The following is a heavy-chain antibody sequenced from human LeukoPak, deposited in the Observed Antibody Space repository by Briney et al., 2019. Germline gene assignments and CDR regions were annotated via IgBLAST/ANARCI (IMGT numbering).Heavy chain of an antibody. J-gene: IGHJ4*02. V-gene: IGHV4-59*01. CDR1: GGSISSYY. CDR3: ARDYSSGPNDY. CDR2: IYYSGST. D-gene: IGHD6-19*01. Sequence: SETLSLTCTAYGGSISSYYWSWIRQPPGKGLEWIGYIYYSGSTNYNPSLKSRVTISVDTSKNQFSLKLSSVTAADTAVYYCARDYSSGPNDYWGQGTLVTVSS.